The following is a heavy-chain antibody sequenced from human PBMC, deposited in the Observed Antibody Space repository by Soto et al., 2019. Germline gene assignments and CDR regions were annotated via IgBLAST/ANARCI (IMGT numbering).Heavy chain of an antibody. J-gene: IGHJ2*01. D-gene: IGHD3-9*01. CDR2: INDRGSI. V-gene: IGHV4-34*01. Sequence: QVQLQQWGAGPLRPLETLSLTCGVSGGSFSGDDWAWIRQSPGQGLEWIGEINDRGSINYHPSLRRRVSISVDTSKNHYSLSLRSVTAADTAVYYCARESHDMLTGPPWCWYVDLWGRGTLVTVSS. CDR3: ARESHDMLTGPPWCWYVDL. CDR1: GGSFSGDD.